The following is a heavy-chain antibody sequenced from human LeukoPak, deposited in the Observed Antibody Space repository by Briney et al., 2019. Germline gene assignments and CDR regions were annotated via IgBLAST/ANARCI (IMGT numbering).Heavy chain of an antibody. CDR2: ISSSGSTI. CDR3: TLNNWYENGFDP. J-gene: IGHJ5*02. D-gene: IGHD1-1*01. CDR1: GFTFSSYE. V-gene: IGHV3-48*03. Sequence: GSLRLSCAASGFTFSSYEMNWVRQAPGKGLEWVSYISSSGSTIYYADSVKGRFTISRDNAKNSLYLQMNSLKTEDTAVYYCTLNNWYENGFDPWGQGTLVTASS.